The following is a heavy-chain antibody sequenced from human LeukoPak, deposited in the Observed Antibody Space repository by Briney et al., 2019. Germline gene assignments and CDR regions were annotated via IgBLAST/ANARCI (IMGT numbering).Heavy chain of an antibody. Sequence: SETLSLTCSVSGGSVSSYYWSWIRQSPGKGLEWIGYIHNSGRTNYNPSLKSRVTGFVDTSKNQVSLRLSSVTAADTAVYYCARLGSLRYFDWLCGFDPWGQGTLVTVSS. CDR3: ARLGSLRYFDWLCGFDP. CDR1: GGSVSSYY. V-gene: IGHV4-4*08. D-gene: IGHD3-9*01. CDR2: IHNSGRT. J-gene: IGHJ5*02.